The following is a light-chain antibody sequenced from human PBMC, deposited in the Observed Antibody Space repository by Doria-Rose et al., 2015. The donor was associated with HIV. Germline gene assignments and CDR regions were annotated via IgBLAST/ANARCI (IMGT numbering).Light chain of an antibody. J-gene: IGLJ3*02. Sequence: QSALIQPASVSWSPGQSITISCTGTSSDAGSYNHVCWYQQYAGKASKLMIYEVSKRPSGISTRFSGSKSGNTASLTISGLQAEDEADYYCYSYVGSSTVVFGGGTKLTVL. CDR3: YSYVGSSTVV. V-gene: IGLV2-23*02. CDR1: SSDAGSYNH. CDR2: EVS.